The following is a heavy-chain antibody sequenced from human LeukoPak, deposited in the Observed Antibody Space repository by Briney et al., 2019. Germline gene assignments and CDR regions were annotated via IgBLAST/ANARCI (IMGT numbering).Heavy chain of an antibody. V-gene: IGHV1-69*05. J-gene: IGHJ4*02. D-gene: IGHD3-22*01. CDR2: IIPIFGTA. CDR3: ASLPRGVYYYDSSGYS. CDR1: GGTFSSYA. Sequence: GASVKVSCKASGGTFSSYAISWVRQAPGQGLEWMGGIIPIFGTANYAQKFQGRVTITTDESTSTAYMELSSLRSEDTAVYYCASLPRGVYYYDSSGYSWGQGTLVTVSS.